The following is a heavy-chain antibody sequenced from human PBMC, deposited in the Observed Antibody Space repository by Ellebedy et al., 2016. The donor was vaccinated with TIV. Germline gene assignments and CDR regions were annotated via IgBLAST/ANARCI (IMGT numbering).Heavy chain of an antibody. CDR2: FDPEDGET. CDR1: GYTLTELS. Sequence: AASVKVSCKVSGYTLTELSMHWVRQAPGQELEWMGGFDPEDGETIYAQKFKGRVTMTEDTSTDAAYMELSSLRSEDTAVYYCARGSTTYYYGSGSYRSLGNWFDPWGQGTLVTVSS. CDR3: ARGSTTYYYGSGSYRSLGNWFDP. V-gene: IGHV1-24*01. J-gene: IGHJ5*02. D-gene: IGHD3-10*01.